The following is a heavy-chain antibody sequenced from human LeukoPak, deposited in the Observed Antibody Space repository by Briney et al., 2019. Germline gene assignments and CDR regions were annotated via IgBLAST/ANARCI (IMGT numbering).Heavy chain of an antibody. CDR1: GGSISSSKYY. Sequence: SETLSLTCTVSGGSISSSKYYWGWIRQPPGKGLEWIGTIFNSGSTHYNPSLKSRIAISVDTSKNQFSLKLSSVTAADTAVYFCARTPIYYYDNSGYYNWGQGTLVTVSS. CDR2: IFNSGST. CDR3: ARTPIYYYDNSGYYN. V-gene: IGHV4-39*07. D-gene: IGHD3-22*01. J-gene: IGHJ4*02.